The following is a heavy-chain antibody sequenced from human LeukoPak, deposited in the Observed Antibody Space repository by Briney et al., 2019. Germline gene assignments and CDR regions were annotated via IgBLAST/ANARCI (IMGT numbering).Heavy chain of an antibody. CDR3: ARGGYFDWSSPFDP. Sequence: SETLSLTCTVSGGSISSHYWSWIRQPPGKGLEWIGYIYYSGGTNYNPSLKSRVTISVDTSKNQFSLKLSSVTAADTAVYYCARGGYFDWSSPFDPWGQGTLVTVSS. CDR2: IYYSGGT. D-gene: IGHD3-9*01. J-gene: IGHJ5*02. CDR1: GGSISSHY. V-gene: IGHV4-59*11.